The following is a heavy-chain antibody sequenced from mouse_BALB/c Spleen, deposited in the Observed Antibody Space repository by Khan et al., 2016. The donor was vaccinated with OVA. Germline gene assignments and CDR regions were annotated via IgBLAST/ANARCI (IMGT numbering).Heavy chain of an antibody. V-gene: IGHV13-2*02. CDR3: SGGGYYYGTPFDY. CDR1: GFTFSYYR. D-gene: IGHD1-1*01. J-gene: IGHJ2*01. CDR2: ITVKSDNSGA. Sequence: VQLVETGGGLVRPGNSLKLSCVTSGFTFSYYRMHWLRQFPGKRLEWIAVITVKSDNSGANYAESVIGRFTNASAESKSSVYLQMNRIREEDTDTYYCSGGGYYYGTPFDYWGQGTTLTVSS.